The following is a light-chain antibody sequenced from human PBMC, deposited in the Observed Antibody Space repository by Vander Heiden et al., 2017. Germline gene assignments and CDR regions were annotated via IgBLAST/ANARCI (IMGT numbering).Light chain of an antibody. CDR3: CSYAGSYVYV. V-gene: IGLV2-11*01. CDR1: SSDVGGYNY. J-gene: IGLJ1*01. CDR2: DVA. Sequence: QSALTQPRSVSGSPGQSVTIPCTGTSSDVGGYNYVAWYQQHPGKAPKLMIYDVAQRPSGVPDRFSGSKSGNTASLTISGLQAEDEADYYCCSYAGSYVYVFGTGTTVTVL.